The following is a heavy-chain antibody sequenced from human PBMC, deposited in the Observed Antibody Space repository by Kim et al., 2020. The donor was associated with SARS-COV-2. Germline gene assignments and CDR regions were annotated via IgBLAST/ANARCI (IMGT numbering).Heavy chain of an antibody. V-gene: IGHV5-51*01. Sequence: GESLKISCQASGYSFTDYWIAWVRQMPGKGLEWMGIVNPGDSDTRYSPPFQGQVTISVDKSISTAYLQWRSLKASDTAMYYCARHRPQGGGYYYGMDVWGQGTPVIVSS. D-gene: IGHD3-16*01. CDR1: GYSFTDYW. CDR3: ARHRPQGGGYYYGMDV. CDR2: VNPGDSDT. J-gene: IGHJ6*02.